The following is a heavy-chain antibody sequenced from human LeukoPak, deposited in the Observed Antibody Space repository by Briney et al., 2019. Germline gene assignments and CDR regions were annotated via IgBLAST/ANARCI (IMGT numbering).Heavy chain of an antibody. J-gene: IGHJ6*02. CDR3: AADDPKFGEFYYYYGMDV. CDR1: GFTFTSSA. CDR2: IVVGSGNT. V-gene: IGHV1-58*01. D-gene: IGHD3-10*01. Sequence: SVKVSCKASGFTFTSSAVQWVRQARGQRLEWIGWIVVGSGNTNYAQKFQERVTITRDMSTSTAYMELSSLRSEDTAVYYCAADDPKFGEFYYYYGMDVWGQGTTVTVSS.